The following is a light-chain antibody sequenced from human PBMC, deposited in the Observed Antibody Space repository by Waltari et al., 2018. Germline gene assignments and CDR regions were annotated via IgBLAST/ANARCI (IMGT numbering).Light chain of an antibody. V-gene: IGLV1-40*01. CDR2: DNS. CDR1: SSNVRAGSD. J-gene: IGLJ3*02. Sequence: QSVLTHPPPVSGAPGQRVTISCTGTSSNVRAGSDVPWSQQHPSPAPTPPIYDNSTRPSGVPDRFSGSKSGTSASLAITGLRAEDEADYYCQSYDSSLSSWVFGGGTKLTVL. CDR3: QSYDSSLSSWV.